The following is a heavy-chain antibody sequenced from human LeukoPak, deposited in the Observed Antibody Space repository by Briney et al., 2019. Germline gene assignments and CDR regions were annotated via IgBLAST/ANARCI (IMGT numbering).Heavy chain of an antibody. V-gene: IGHV3-30*02. CDR1: GFTFSDFG. Sequence: GGSLRLSCAASGFTFSDFGMHWVRQAPGKGLEWVAFIRNDGSNDYYPDSVKGQFTISRDNSRTTLYLQMHSLRIEDTAVYYCVKGGSSSHNWFDPWGQGILVTVSS. J-gene: IGHJ5*02. CDR3: VKGGSSSHNWFDP. CDR2: IRNDGSND. D-gene: IGHD6-13*01.